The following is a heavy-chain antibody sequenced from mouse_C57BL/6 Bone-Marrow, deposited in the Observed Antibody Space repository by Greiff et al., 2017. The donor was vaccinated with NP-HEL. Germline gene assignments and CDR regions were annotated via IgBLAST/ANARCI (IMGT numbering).Heavy chain of an antibody. CDR3: ARDGGSRDRDV. V-gene: IGHV5-4*01. CDR1: GFTFSSYA. D-gene: IGHD1-1*01. J-gene: IGHJ1*03. Sequence: EVNLVESGGGLVKPGGSLKLSCAASGFTFSSYAMSWVRQTPEKRLEWVATISDGGSYTYYPDNVKGRFTISRDNAKNNLYLQMSHLKSEDTAMYYCARDGGSRDRDVWGTGTTVTVSS. CDR2: ISDGGSYT.